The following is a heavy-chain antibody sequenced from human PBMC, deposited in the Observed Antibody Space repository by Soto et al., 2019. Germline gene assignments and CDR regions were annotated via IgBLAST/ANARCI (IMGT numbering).Heavy chain of an antibody. Sequence: SETLSLTCAVSGGSISSGGYSWSWIRQPPGKGLEWIGYIYHSGSTHYNPSLKSRVTISVDRSKNQFSLKLSSVTAADTAVYYCARVFGELLSGKYYYYGMDVWGQGTTVTVSS. CDR3: ARVFGELLSGKYYYYGMDV. CDR1: GGSISSGGYS. CDR2: IYHSGST. D-gene: IGHD3-10*02. J-gene: IGHJ6*02. V-gene: IGHV4-30-2*01.